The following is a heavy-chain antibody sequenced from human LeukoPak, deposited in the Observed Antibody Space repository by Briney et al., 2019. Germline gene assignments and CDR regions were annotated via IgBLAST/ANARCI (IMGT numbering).Heavy chain of an antibody. CDR2: IIPIFGTA. Sequence: SVTVSCTASGGTFSSYAISWVRQAPGQGLEWMGGIIPIFGTANYAQKFQGRVTITADESTSTAYMELSSLRSEDTAVYYCAVGATKVRYFDYWGQGTLVTVSS. D-gene: IGHD1-26*01. J-gene: IGHJ4*02. CDR1: GGTFSSYA. CDR3: AVGATKVRYFDY. V-gene: IGHV1-69*13.